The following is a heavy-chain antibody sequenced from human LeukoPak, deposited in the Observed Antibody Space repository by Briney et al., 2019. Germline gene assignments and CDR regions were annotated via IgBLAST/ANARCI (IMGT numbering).Heavy chain of an antibody. J-gene: IGHJ4*02. D-gene: IGHD2-2*01. CDR3: ARVAALRVDPDWYFDY. V-gene: IGHV4-4*07. Sequence: SETLSLTCTVSGGSIRSYYWSWIRQPAGKGLEWIGRIYTSGSTNYNPSLKSRVTMSVDTSKSQFSLNLSSVTVADTAVYYCARVAALRVDPDWYFDYWGQGTLVTVSS. CDR1: GGSIRSYY. CDR2: IYTSGST.